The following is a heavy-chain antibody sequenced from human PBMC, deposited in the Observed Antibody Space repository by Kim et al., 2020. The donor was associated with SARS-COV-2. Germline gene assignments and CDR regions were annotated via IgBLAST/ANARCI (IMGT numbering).Heavy chain of an antibody. CDR1: GFTVSSNY. CDR2: IYSGGST. J-gene: IGHJ3*02. V-gene: IGHV3-53*04. CDR3: ARDPDCSGGSCYSADI. D-gene: IGHD2-15*01. Sequence: GGSLRLSCAASGFTVSSNYMSWVRQAPGKGLEWVSVIYSGGSTYYADSVKGRFTISRHNSKNTLYLQMNSLRAEDTAVYYCARDPDCSGGSCYSADIWGQGTMVTVSS.